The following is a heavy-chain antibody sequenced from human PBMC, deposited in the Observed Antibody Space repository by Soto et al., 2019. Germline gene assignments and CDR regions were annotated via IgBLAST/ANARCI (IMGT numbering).Heavy chain of an antibody. V-gene: IGHV3-7*01. D-gene: IGHD3-10*01. Sequence: VQLVESGGGLVKPGGSLRLSCAASGFTFSDYYMTWIRQAPGSGLEWVANIKQDGSEIHYLESVEGRFTIFRDNARRSLYLQMNSLRAEDTAVYFCASYSGSYFPVGHDRWGQGTLVVVSS. J-gene: IGHJ5*02. CDR1: GFTFSDYY. CDR2: IKQDGSEI. CDR3: ASYSGSYFPVGHDR.